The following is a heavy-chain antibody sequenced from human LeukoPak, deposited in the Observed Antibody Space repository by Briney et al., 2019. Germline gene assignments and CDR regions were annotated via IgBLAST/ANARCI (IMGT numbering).Heavy chain of an antibody. CDR3: ARRRWEHYLDY. D-gene: IGHD1-26*01. CDR2: IHTSGST. J-gene: IGHJ4*02. V-gene: IGHV4-61*02. CDR1: GGSISSGSNF. Sequence: PSETLSLTCTVSGGSISSGSNFWSWIRQPAGKGLEWIGRIHTSGSTNYNPSLKSRVTISVDTSKNQFSLKLSSVTAADTAMYYCARRRWEHYLDYWGQGTLVTVSS.